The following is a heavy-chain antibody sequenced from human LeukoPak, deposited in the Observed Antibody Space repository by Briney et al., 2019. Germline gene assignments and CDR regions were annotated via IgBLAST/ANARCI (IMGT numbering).Heavy chain of an antibody. Sequence: PGGSLRLSCAASGFTFRSYGMHWVRQAPGKGLEWVALVSYDGSSKYYADSVTGRFTISRDNSKNTLYLQMNSLGVEDTAVYYCAKAQTTPIPYYYAMDVWGQGTTVTVSS. CDR2: VSYDGSSK. D-gene: IGHD4-11*01. J-gene: IGHJ6*02. CDR1: GFTFRSYG. V-gene: IGHV3-30*18. CDR3: AKAQTTPIPYYYAMDV.